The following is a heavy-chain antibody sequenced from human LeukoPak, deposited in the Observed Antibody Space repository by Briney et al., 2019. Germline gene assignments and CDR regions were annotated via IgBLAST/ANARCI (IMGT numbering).Heavy chain of an antibody. CDR1: GFTFSSCS. CDR3: AKDTDGNIVVVPAAIPDWFDP. J-gene: IGHJ5*02. CDR2: ISSTSSTI. Sequence: GGSLRLSCAGSGFTFSSCSMNWVRQAPGKGLEWISYISSTSSTIYYADSVKGRFTISRDNAKNSLYLQMNSLRAEDTAVYYCAKDTDGNIVVVPAAIPDWFDPWGQGTLVTVSS. V-gene: IGHV3-48*01. D-gene: IGHD2-2*01.